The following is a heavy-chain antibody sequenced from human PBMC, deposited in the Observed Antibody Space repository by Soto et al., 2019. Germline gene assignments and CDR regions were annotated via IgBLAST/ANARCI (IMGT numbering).Heavy chain of an antibody. CDR2: TIPMFGTA. CDR3: ARIHCGGDCYVLDD. D-gene: IGHD2-21*02. J-gene: IGHJ4*02. CDR1: GGTFSSYP. V-gene: IGHV1-69*06. Sequence: QVQLVQSGAEVKKPGSSVKVSCKASGGTFSSYPISWVRQAPGQGLEWMGGTIPMFGTANYAQKFQGRVTITADTSTSTAYMELSSLRSEDTAVYYCARIHCGGDCYVLDDWGQGTLVTVSS.